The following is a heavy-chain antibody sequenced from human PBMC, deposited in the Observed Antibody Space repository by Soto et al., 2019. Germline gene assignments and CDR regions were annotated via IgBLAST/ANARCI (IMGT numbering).Heavy chain of an antibody. D-gene: IGHD3-22*01. Sequence: PGWSLRLSCECSVFTSISYVMHWVRQAPGKGLEWVALISFDGSKKNYADSVKGRFTISRDNSKNMMYLQMNSLRPEDTAVYYRARGVFYYYGSSGYSPDYWGQGTLVTVSS. CDR2: ISFDGSKK. CDR1: VFTSISYV. CDR3: ARGVFYYYGSSGYSPDY. J-gene: IGHJ4*02. V-gene: IGHV3-30-3*01.